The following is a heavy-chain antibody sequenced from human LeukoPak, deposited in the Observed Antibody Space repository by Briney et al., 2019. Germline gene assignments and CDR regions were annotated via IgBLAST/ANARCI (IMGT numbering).Heavy chain of an antibody. V-gene: IGHV3-74*01. CDR3: TTGDPTYYDYVGADP. J-gene: IGHJ5*02. D-gene: IGHD3-16*01. CDR2: INTDGSST. CDR1: GFTFSSYW. Sequence: GGSLRLSCAASGFTFSSYWMHWVRQAPGKGLVWVSRINTDGSSTSYADSVKGRFTISRDNAKNTLYLQMNSLRAEDTAVYYCTTGDPTYYDYVGADPWGQGTLVTVSS.